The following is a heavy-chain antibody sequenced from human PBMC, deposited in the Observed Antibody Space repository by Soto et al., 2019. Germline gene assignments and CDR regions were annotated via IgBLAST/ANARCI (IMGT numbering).Heavy chain of an antibody. CDR1: GFTFSSYG. V-gene: IGHV3-30*18. CDR3: AKEDIVVVVAATYYDY. J-gene: IGHJ4*02. D-gene: IGHD2-15*01. Sequence: QVQLVESGGGVVQPGRSLRLSCAASGFTFSSYGMHWVRQAPGKGLEWVAVISYDGSNKYYADSVKGRFTISRDNSKNTLYLQMNSLRAEDTAVYYCAKEDIVVVVAATYYDYWGQGTLVTVSS. CDR2: ISYDGSNK.